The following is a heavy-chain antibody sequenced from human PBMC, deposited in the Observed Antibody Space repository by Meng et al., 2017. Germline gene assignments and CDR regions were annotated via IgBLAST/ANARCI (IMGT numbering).Heavy chain of an antibody. CDR3: ARDRNLWFGELLPIYYYGMDV. D-gene: IGHD3-10*01. V-gene: IGHV3-21*01. CDR2: ISSSSSYI. Sequence: GESLKISCAASGFTFSSYGMHWVRQAPGKGLEWVSSISSSSSYIYYADSVKGRFTISRDNAKNSLYLQMNSLRAEDTAVYYCARDRNLWFGELLPIYYYGMDVWGQGTTVTVSS. CDR1: GFTFSSYG. J-gene: IGHJ6*02.